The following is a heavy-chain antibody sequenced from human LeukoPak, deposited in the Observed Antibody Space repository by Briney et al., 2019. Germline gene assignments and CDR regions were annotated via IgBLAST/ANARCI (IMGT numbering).Heavy chain of an antibody. CDR2: IYPGDSDT. Sequence: GESLKISCKGSGYSFTSYWIGWVRQMPGKGLEWMGIIYPGDSDTRYSPSFQGQVTISADKSISTAYVQWSSLKASDTAIYYCARQLGGGQYQLPTRHLDYWGQGTLVTVSS. CDR3: ARQLGGGQYQLPTRHLDY. CDR1: GYSFTSYW. V-gene: IGHV5-51*01. D-gene: IGHD2-2*01. J-gene: IGHJ4*02.